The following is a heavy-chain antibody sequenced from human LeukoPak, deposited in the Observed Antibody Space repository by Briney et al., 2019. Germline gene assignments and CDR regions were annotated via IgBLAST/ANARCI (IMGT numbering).Heavy chain of an antibody. CDR3: ARIGVAGANSDY. Sequence: GGSLRLSCAASGFTFSSFAMTWVRQAPGKGLEWVSAISGGGVGTYYADSVKGRFTISRDNSKNTLHLQMNSLRADDTAVYYCARIGVAGANSDYWGQGTLVTVSS. CDR2: ISGGGVGT. D-gene: IGHD6-19*01. CDR1: GFTFSSFA. V-gene: IGHV3-23*01. J-gene: IGHJ4*02.